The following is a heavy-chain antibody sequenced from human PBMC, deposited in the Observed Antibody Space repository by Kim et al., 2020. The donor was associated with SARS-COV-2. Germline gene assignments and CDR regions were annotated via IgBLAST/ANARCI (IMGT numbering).Heavy chain of an antibody. J-gene: IGHJ6*02. V-gene: IGHV3-30*02. D-gene: IGHD3-16*01. CDR3: AKATAGGGNYYYGMDV. Sequence: VKGRFTISRDNAKNTLYLQMNILRAEDTDVYYCAKATAGGGNYYYGMDVWGQGTTVTVSS.